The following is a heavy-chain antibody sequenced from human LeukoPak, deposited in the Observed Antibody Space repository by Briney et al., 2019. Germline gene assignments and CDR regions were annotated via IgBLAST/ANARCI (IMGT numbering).Heavy chain of an antibody. CDR3: ATGWWGQLLGY. D-gene: IGHD2-21*02. Sequence: ASVKVSCKVSGYTLTELSMHWVRQAPGKGLEWMGGFDPEDGETIYAQKFQGRVTVTEDTSTDTAYMELSSLRSEDTAVYYCATGWWGQLLGYWGQGTLVTVSS. CDR2: FDPEDGET. V-gene: IGHV1-24*01. J-gene: IGHJ4*02. CDR1: GYTLTELS.